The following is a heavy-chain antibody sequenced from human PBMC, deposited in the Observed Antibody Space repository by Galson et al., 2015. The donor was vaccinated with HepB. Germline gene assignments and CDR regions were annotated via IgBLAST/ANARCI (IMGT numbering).Heavy chain of an antibody. CDR2: IWYDGNNK. CDR3: AREGTTVTTDDDALDV. Sequence: SLRLSCAAPGFTFSNYGMHWVRQAPGKGLEWLAIIWYDGNNKYYSDSVKGRFTISRDNSKNTLYLEINSLRADDTAVYYCAREGTTVTTDDDALDVWGQGTMVPVS. V-gene: IGHV3-33*08. CDR1: GFTFSNYG. J-gene: IGHJ3*01. D-gene: IGHD4-17*01.